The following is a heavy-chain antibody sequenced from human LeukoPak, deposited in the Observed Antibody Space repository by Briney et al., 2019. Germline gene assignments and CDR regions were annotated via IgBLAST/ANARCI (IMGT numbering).Heavy chain of an antibody. CDR2: ISSSSSTI. D-gene: IGHD4-11*01. CDR1: GFTFSSYS. V-gene: IGHV3-48*01. Sequence: GGSLRLSCAASGFTFSSYSMNWVRQAPGKGLEWVSYISSSSSTIYYADSVKGRFTISRDNAKNSLYLQMNSLRAEDTAVYYCARGRKIYSNSDFDYWGQGTLVTVSS. CDR3: ARGRKIYSNSDFDY. J-gene: IGHJ4*02.